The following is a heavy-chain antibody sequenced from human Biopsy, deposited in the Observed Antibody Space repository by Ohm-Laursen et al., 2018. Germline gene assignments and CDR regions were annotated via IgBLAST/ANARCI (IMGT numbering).Heavy chain of an antibody. CDR2: ITPTGVT. J-gene: IGHJ4*02. CDR1: GGSIDFKY. V-gene: IGHV4-4*07. CDR3: ARELTEYYDSSGYFDH. D-gene: IGHD3-22*01. Sequence: TLSLTCSVSGGSIDFKYWTWIRQSADKGLEWIGRITPTGVTHYNPSLESRVTMSLDTSKKLFSLKLSSVTAADTAMYYCARELTEYYDSSGYFDHWGQGSLVTVSS.